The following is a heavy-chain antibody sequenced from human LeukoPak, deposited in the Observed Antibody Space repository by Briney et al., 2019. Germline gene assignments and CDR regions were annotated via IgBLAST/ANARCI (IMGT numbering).Heavy chain of an antibody. CDR1: GGSISSYY. D-gene: IGHD3-22*01. V-gene: IGHV4-59*01. CDR2: IYYSGST. J-gene: IGHJ3*02. Sequence: PSETLSLTCTVSGGSISSYYWSWIRQPPGKGLEWIGYIYYSGSTNYNPSLKSRVTISVDTSTNQFSLKLSSVTAADTAVYYCARFYDSSGYYYLLNSVDAFDIWGQGTMVTVSS. CDR3: ARFYDSSGYYYLLNSVDAFDI.